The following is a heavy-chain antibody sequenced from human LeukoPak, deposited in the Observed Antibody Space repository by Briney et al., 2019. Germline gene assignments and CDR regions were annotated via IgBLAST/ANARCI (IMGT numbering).Heavy chain of an antibody. D-gene: IGHD2-8*01. Sequence: KPSETLSLACAVYGGSFSGYYWSWIRQPPGKGLEWIGEINHSGSTNYNPSLKSRVTISVDTSKNQFSLKLSSVTAAGTAVYYCARAPQYCTNGVCPLGYFDYWGQGTLVTVSS. CDR3: ARAPQYCTNGVCPLGYFDY. V-gene: IGHV4-34*01. CDR2: INHSGST. J-gene: IGHJ4*02. CDR1: GGSFSGYY.